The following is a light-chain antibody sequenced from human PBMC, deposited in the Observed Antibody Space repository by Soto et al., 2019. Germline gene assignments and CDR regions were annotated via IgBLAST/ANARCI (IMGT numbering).Light chain of an antibody. CDR1: QSVSSSY. Sequence: PGERVTLSCRASQSVSSSYLTWYQQKPGQAPRLLIYGASTRATSIPARFSGSGPGTDFTLTISSLQPEDFAVYYCQQDYNLGTFGQGTKVEIK. V-gene: IGKV3D-7*01. CDR2: GAS. J-gene: IGKJ1*01. CDR3: QQDYNLGT.